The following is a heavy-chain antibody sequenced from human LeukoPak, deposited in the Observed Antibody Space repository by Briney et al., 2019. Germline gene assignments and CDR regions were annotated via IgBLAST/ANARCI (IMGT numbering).Heavy chain of an antibody. CDR1: GFTFSSYA. Sequence: GRSLRLSCAASGFTFSSYAMHWVRQAPGKGLEWVAVISYDGSSKYYADSVKGRFTISRDNSKNTLYLQMNSLRAEDTAVYYCASSAVAGTPFDYWGQGPLVTVSS. CDR3: ASSAVAGTPFDY. CDR2: ISYDGSSK. V-gene: IGHV3-30-3*01. D-gene: IGHD6-19*01. J-gene: IGHJ4*02.